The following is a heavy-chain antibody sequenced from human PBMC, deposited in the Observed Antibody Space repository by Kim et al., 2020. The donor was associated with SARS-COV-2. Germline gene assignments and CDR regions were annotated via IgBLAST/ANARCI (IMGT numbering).Heavy chain of an antibody. CDR1: GYTFTSYG. Sequence: ASVKVSCKASGYTFTSYGISWVRQAPGQGLEWMGWISAYNGNTNYAQKLQGRVTMTTDPSTSTAYMELRSLRSDDTAVYYCARDHPIYYDILTGYQPSSAFDIWGQGTMVTVSS. J-gene: IGHJ3*02. CDR3: ARDHPIYYDILTGYQPSSAFDI. CDR2: ISAYNGNT. D-gene: IGHD3-9*01. V-gene: IGHV1-18*04.